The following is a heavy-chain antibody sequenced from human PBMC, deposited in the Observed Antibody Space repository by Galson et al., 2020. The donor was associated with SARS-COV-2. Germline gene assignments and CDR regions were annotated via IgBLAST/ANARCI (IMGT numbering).Heavy chain of an antibody. V-gene: IGHV4-4*02. CDR2: IYHSGST. CDR3: ARPRGGAWFAP. Sequence: SETLSLTCAVSGGSISSDTWWSWVRQPPGKGMEWIGEIYHSGSTNYNPSLKSRITISINKSKNQVSLKLSSVTAADTAVYYCARPRGGAWFAPWGQGSLVTVSS. CDR1: GGSISSDTW. J-gene: IGHJ5*02. D-gene: IGHD1-26*01.